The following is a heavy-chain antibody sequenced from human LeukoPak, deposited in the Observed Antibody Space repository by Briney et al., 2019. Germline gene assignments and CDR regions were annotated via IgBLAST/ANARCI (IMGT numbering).Heavy chain of an antibody. CDR3: ARGQTGSGRIFDY. V-gene: IGHV6-1*01. CDR2: TYYRSKWYS. D-gene: IGHD2-15*01. Sequence: PSQTLSLTCAISGDSFSSNYAAWNWLRQSPSRGLEWLGRTYYRSKWYSDFAEYVKGRITINPDTSRNQFSLQLNSVTPEDTAVYYCARGQTGSGRIFDYWGQGTLVTVSS. CDR1: GDSFSSNYAA. J-gene: IGHJ4*02.